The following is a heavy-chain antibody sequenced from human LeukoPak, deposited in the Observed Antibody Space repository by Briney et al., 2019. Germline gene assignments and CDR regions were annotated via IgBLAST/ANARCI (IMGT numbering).Heavy chain of an antibody. CDR3: AKDSEPSYYDSSGLDY. D-gene: IGHD3-22*01. J-gene: IGHJ4*02. V-gene: IGHV3-15*01. CDR2: IKSKTDGGTT. Sequence: GGSLRLSCAASGFSFSKAWMSWVRQAPGKGLEWVGRIKSKTDGGTTDYAAPVKGRFTISRDDSKNRLYLQMNSLKTEDTAVYYCAKDSEPSYYDSSGLDYWGQGTLVTVSS. CDR1: GFSFSKAW.